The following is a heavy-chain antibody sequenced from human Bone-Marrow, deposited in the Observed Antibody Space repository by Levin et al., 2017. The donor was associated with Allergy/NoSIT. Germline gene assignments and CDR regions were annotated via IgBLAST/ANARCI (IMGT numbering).Heavy chain of an antibody. CDR2: ISSSSSTI. V-gene: IGHV3-48*02. CDR1: GFTFSSYS. D-gene: IGHD3-22*01. J-gene: IGHJ4*02. Sequence: GESLKISCAASGFTFSSYSMNWVRQAPGKGLEWVSYISSSSSTIYYADSVKGRFTISRDNAKNSLYLQMNSLRDEDTAVYYCARDYYDSSGYPPFDDYWGQGTLVTVSS. CDR3: ARDYYDSSGYPPFDDY.